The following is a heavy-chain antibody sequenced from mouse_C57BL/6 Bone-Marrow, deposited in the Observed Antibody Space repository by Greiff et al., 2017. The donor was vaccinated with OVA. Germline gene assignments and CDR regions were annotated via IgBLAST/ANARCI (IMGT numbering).Heavy chain of an antibody. CDR1: GYTFTDYY. Sequence: EVQLQQSGPVLVKPGASVKMSCKASGYTFTDYYMNWVKQSPGKSLEWIGVINPYNGGPSYNEKFKGKATMTVDKSSSTAYMQLSSLTSDDSAVYYCARWEVRGYCAMDDWGQGTSVTVSS. V-gene: IGHV1-19*01. D-gene: IGHD4-1*01. CDR2: INPYNGGP. J-gene: IGHJ4*01. CDR3: ARWEVRGYCAMDD.